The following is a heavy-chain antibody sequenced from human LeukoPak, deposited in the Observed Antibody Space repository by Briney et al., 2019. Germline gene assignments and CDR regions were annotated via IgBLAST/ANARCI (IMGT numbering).Heavy chain of an antibody. CDR2: SKSKTDGGTT. J-gene: IGHJ4*02. Sequence: GRSLRLSCAPSGFTFRRYEMNWVRHAPGKGGEWIGRSKSKTDGGTTDYAATVKGRFTISRDESKNTLYLEMNSLKTEDTAVYYCTTRGSDSGCPFFWGQGTLVTVSS. CDR1: GFTFRRYE. V-gene: IGHV3-15*01. CDR3: TTRGSDSGCPFF. D-gene: IGHD3-10*01.